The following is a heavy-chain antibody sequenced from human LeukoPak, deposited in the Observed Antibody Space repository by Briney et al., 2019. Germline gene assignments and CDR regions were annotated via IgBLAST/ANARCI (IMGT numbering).Heavy chain of an antibody. D-gene: IGHD2-15*01. V-gene: IGHV1-69*05. Sequence: SVKVSCKASGGTFSSYAISWVRQAPGQRLEWMGGIIPIFGTANYAQKFQGRVTITTDESTSTAYMELSSLRSEDTAVYYCASQGYCSGGSCYDYWGQGTLVTVSS. CDR2: IIPIFGTA. CDR1: GGTFSSYA. CDR3: ASQGYCSGGSCYDY. J-gene: IGHJ4*02.